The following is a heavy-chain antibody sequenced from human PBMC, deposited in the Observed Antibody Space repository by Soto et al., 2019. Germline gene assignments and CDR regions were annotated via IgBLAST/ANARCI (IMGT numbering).Heavy chain of an antibody. J-gene: IGHJ6*03. Sequence: GGSLRLSCAASGFSFSSYAMSWVRQAPGKGLEWVSAISGSGGSTYYADSVKGRFTISRDNSKNTLYLQMNSLRAEDTAVYYCAKVHCSGGSCYSDSLGGYFYYYYMDVWGKGTTVTVSS. D-gene: IGHD2-15*01. V-gene: IGHV3-23*01. CDR3: AKVHCSGGSCYSDSLGGYFYYYYMDV. CDR2: ISGSGGST. CDR1: GFSFSSYA.